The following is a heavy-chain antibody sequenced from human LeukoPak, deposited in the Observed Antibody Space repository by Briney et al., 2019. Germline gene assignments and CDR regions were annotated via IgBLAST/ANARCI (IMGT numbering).Heavy chain of an antibody. Sequence: SETLSLTCTVSGGSISSSPYYWAWIRQPPGKGLEWIGYIYYSGSTNYNPSLKSRVTISVDTSKNQFSLKLSSVTAADTAVYYCASTVAAAMSDYYYGMDVWGKGTTVTVSS. CDR1: GGSISSSPYY. J-gene: IGHJ6*04. CDR2: IYYSGST. V-gene: IGHV4-61*05. CDR3: ASTVAAAMSDYYYGMDV. D-gene: IGHD2-2*01.